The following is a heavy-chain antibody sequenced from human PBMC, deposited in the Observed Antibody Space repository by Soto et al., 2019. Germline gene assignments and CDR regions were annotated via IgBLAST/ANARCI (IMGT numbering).Heavy chain of an antibody. CDR3: ATWRHDY. J-gene: IGHJ4*02. Sequence: PSQTLSLTCAISGDSVSSNSAAWNWIRHSPSRGLEWLGRTYYRSKWYNDYAVSMRSRITINPDTTKNQFSLQLNSATPEDTAVYYCATWRHDYWGQGTLVTVSS. V-gene: IGHV6-1*01. CDR1: GDSVSSNSAA. CDR2: TYYRSKWYN.